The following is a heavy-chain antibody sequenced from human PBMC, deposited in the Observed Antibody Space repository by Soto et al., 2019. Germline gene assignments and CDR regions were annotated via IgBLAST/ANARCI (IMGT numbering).Heavy chain of an antibody. J-gene: IGHJ4*02. CDR3: ARAGYCSGGTCFHGNCDY. D-gene: IGHD2-15*01. CDR2: INPNGGST. Sequence: QVQLVQSGAEVKRPGASVKVSCKASGYTFTNYYMHWVRQAPGQGLEWLGIINPNGGSTTYAQKSQGRVTMTRDTSTSTGYLELSSLRSEDTAVYYCARAGYCSGGTCFHGNCDYWGQGTLVTVSA. CDR1: GYTFTNYY. V-gene: IGHV1-46*01.